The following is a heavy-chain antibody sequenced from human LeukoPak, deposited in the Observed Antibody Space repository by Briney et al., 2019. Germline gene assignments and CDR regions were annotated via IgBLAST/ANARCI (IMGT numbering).Heavy chain of an antibody. V-gene: IGHV1-46*01. CDR3: ARDRYYGSGSFAYYFDC. CDR2: INPSGGST. J-gene: IGHJ4*02. Sequence: ASVKVACKAYGYTFTSYYMHWVRQAPGQGLEWMGIINPSGGSTSYAQKFQGRVTMTRDTSTSTVYMELSSLRSEDTAVYYCARDRYYGSGSFAYYFDCWGQGTLVTVSS. CDR1: GYTFTSYY. D-gene: IGHD3-10*01.